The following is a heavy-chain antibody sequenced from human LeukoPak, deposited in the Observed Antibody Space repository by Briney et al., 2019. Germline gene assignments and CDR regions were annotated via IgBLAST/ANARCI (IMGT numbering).Heavy chain of an antibody. D-gene: IGHD3-9*01. Sequence: TGGSLRLSCAASGFTFSSYGMHSVRQAPAKGLEWVALIRYDGSNKYYADSVKGRFTISRDNSKNTLYLQMNSLRAEDTAVYYCAKIVRDDILTGYYPNDYWGQGTLVTVSS. CDR3: AKIVRDDILTGYYPNDY. J-gene: IGHJ4*02. V-gene: IGHV3-30*02. CDR1: GFTFSSYG. CDR2: IRYDGSNK.